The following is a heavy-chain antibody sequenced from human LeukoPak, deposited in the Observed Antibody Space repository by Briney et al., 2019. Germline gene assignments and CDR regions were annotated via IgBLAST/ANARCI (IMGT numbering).Heavy chain of an antibody. CDR1: AFTVHSNY. CDR2: LCSGGRT. V-gene: IGHV3-66*02. CDR3: GREVGGPRN. J-gene: IGHJ4*02. Sequence: GYLRLSCAAYAFTVHSNYMSCDRPAPGKGLEWVIVLCSGGRTYYADSVKGRFTIARDNSKNTLYLQMNSRRAEDTAVYYWGREVGGPRNWGQGTLVTVSS. D-gene: IGHD4-23*01.